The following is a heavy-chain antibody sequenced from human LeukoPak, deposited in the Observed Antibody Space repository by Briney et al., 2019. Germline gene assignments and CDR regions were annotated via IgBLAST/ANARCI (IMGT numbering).Heavy chain of an antibody. V-gene: IGHV3-23*01. Sequence: GGSLRLSCAASGFTFSSYAMSWVRQAPGKGLEWVSAISGSGGSTYYADSVKGRFTISRDNSKNTLYLQMNSLRAEDTAVYYCAKTKLRYFDWPALGYWGQGTLVTVSS. CDR2: ISGSGGST. CDR1: GFTFSSYA. CDR3: AKTKLRYFDWPALGY. D-gene: IGHD3-9*01. J-gene: IGHJ4*02.